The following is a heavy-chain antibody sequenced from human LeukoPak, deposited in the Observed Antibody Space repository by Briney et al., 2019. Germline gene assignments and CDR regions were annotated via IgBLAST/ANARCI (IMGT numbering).Heavy chain of an antibody. V-gene: IGHV3-11*04. CDR3: AKEGDYYGSGSYRDGFDI. Sequence: GGSLRLSCVASGFTFSDYFMSWIRQAPGKGLEWLSYISIRGSTIYYADSVKGRFTISRDSFKNTLYLQMNSLRPEDTAVYYCAKEGDYYGSGSYRDGFDIWGQGTRATVSS. CDR1: GFTFSDYF. J-gene: IGHJ3*02. D-gene: IGHD3-10*01. CDR2: ISIRGSTI.